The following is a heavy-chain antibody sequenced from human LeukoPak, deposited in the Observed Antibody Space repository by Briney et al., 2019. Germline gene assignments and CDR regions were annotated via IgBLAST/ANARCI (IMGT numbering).Heavy chain of an antibody. J-gene: IGHJ4*02. CDR3: AKGYSSGWTPFDY. D-gene: IGHD6-19*01. CDR1: GLILRGHA. CDR2: IGDSGEIE. Sequence: PGGSLRLSCEASGLILRGHAMSWVRQAPGKGLEWVSGIGDSGEIERYADSVKGRFTISRDNFRNTVYLEMRSLRPEDTAVYYCAKGYSSGWTPFDYWGQGTQVTVYS. V-gene: IGHV3-23*01.